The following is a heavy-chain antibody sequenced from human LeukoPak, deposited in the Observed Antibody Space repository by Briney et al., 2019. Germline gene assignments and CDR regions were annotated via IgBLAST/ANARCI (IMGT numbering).Heavy chain of an antibody. D-gene: IGHD2-2*01. J-gene: IGHJ4*02. CDR2: INPNSGVT. CDR3: ARVGVEGVSCYDY. CDR1: GYTFTGYS. Sequence: ASLKVSCKASGYTFTGYSMHWVRQAPGQGLEWMGWINPNSGVTNYAQKFQGRVTMTRDTSISTAYMELSSLRSDDTAVYYCARVGVEGVSCYDYWGQGTLVTVSS. V-gene: IGHV1-2*02.